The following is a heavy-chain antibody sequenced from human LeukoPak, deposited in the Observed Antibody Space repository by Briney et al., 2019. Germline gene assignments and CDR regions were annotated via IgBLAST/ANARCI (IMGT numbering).Heavy chain of an antibody. CDR2: INMDGRTT. CDR1: GFTFNNYW. V-gene: IGHV3-74*01. Sequence: GGSLRLSCGVSGFTFNNYWMHWVRQAPGKGLVWVSRINMDGRTTDYADSVKGRFTISRDNAANTLYLQMNSLRAEDTAVYYCVRSVRHSNSGWLAFDNWGQGTLVTVSS. CDR3: VRSVRHSNSGWLAFDN. D-gene: IGHD6-19*01. J-gene: IGHJ4*02.